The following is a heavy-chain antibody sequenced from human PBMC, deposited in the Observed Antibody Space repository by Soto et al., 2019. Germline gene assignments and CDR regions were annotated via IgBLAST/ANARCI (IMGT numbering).Heavy chain of an antibody. Sequence: QVQLQESGPGLVKPSQTLSLSCSVSGVSVTTSGPYWDWVRQHPGKGLEWIGYIDSSGTTYYTPSLESRLVMSVEPSTNQISLSLSSLTVADTALYFCALGRCMDVWGRGTTGTVSS. CDR2: IDSSGTT. CDR3: ALGRCMDV. V-gene: IGHV4-31*03. D-gene: IGHD3-16*01. CDR1: GVSVTTSGPY. J-gene: IGHJ6*03.